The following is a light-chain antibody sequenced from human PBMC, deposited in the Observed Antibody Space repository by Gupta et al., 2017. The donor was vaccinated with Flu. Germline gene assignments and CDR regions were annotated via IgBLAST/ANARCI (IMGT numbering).Light chain of an antibody. CDR3: QQYNGNSDWT. Sequence: IQLTQSPSPLSASVGDRITITCRASRIIDGWFAWYQQRPGKAPQLLIHKAASLESGVPSRFLGSGAGTEFTLTITSLQPEDFATYYCQQYNGNSDWTFGRGTKVEI. V-gene: IGKV1-5*03. CDR1: RIIDGW. CDR2: KAA. J-gene: IGKJ1*01.